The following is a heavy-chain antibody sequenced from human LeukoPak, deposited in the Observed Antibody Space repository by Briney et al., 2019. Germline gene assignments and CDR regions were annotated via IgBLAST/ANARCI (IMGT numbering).Heavy chain of an antibody. CDR3: ASQSSIPYYDILTGYQTRYYYYYMDV. V-gene: IGHV1-69*05. J-gene: IGHJ6*03. D-gene: IGHD3-9*01. Sequence: SVKVSCKASGGTFSSYAISWVRQAPGQGLEWMGRIIPIFGTANYAQKFQGRVTITTDESTSTAYMELSSLRSEDAAVYYCASQSSIPYYDILTGYQTRYYYYYMDVWGKGTTVTVSS. CDR2: IIPIFGTA. CDR1: GGTFSSYA.